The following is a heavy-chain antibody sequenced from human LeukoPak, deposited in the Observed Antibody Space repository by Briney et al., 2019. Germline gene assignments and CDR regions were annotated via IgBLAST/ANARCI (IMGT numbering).Heavy chain of an antibody. V-gene: IGHV3-33*01. CDR3: ARDWGNYYDSSGMAC. CDR1: GFTFSSYG. Sequence: GGSLRLSCAASGFTFSSYGMHWVRQAPGKGLEWVAVIWYDGSNKYYADSVKGRFTISRDNSKNTLYLQMNSLRAEDTAVYYCARDWGNYYDSSGMACWGQGTLVTVSS. CDR2: IWYDGSNK. J-gene: IGHJ4*02. D-gene: IGHD3-22*01.